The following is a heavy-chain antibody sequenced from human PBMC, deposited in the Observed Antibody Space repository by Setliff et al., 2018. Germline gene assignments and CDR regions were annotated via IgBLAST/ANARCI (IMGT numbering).Heavy chain of an antibody. Sequence: GGSLRLSCAASGFTFSSYWMSWVRQAPGKGLEWVGRIKSKTDGGTTDYAAPVKGRFTISRDDSKNTLYLQMNSLKTEDTAVYYCTTAPLAAASTCWGQGTLVTVS. CDR3: TTAPLAAASTC. D-gene: IGHD6-13*01. V-gene: IGHV3-15*01. CDR1: GFTFSSYW. J-gene: IGHJ4*02. CDR2: IKSKTDGGTT.